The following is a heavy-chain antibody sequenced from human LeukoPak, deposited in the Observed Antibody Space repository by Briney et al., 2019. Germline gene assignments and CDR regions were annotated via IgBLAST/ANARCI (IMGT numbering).Heavy chain of an antibody. V-gene: IGHV3-23*01. CDR1: GVTFSSYA. D-gene: IGHD2-15*01. CDR2: ISGSGGST. Sequence: GGSLRLSCAASGVTFSSYAMSWVRQAPGKGLEWVSAISGSGGSTYYADSVKGQFTISRDNSKNTLYLQMNSLRAEDTAVYYCAKSAWSEDYGDYWGQGTLVNVSS. J-gene: IGHJ4*02. CDR3: AKSAWSEDYGDY.